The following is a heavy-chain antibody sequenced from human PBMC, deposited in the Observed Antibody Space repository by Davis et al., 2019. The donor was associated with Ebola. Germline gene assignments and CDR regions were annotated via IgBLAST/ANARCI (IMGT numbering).Heavy chain of an antibody. Sequence: ASVKVSCKASGYTFTSYYMHWVRQAPGQGLEWMGIINPSGGSTSYAQKFQGRVTMTRDTSKNQFSLKLSSVTAADTAVYYCARDSDGDYRNYYYYYGMDVWGQGTTVTVSS. CDR2: INPSGGST. D-gene: IGHD4-17*01. J-gene: IGHJ6*02. V-gene: IGHV1-46*01. CDR3: ARDSDGDYRNYYYYYGMDV. CDR1: GYTFTSYY.